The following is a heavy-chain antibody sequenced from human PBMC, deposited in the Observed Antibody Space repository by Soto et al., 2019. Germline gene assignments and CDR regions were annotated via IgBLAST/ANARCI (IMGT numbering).Heavy chain of an antibody. J-gene: IGHJ5*02. CDR3: ARDGNDFWSGPNGFDP. Sequence: QVQLVQSGAEVKKPGASVKLSCKASGYTFTRYLMHWVRQAPGQRLEWMGWINTGNGNTKYSQKYQDRVTITRDTSASTGYMELRSLRSEDTAVYYCARDGNDFWSGPNGFDPWGQGTLVTVSS. D-gene: IGHD3-3*01. CDR1: GYTFTRYL. CDR2: INTGNGNT. V-gene: IGHV1-3*04.